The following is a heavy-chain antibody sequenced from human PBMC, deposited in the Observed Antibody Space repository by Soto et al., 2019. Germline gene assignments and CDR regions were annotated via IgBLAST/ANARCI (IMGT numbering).Heavy chain of an antibody. CDR2: IYYSGST. Sequence: SETLSLTCTVSGGSISSGDYYWSWIRQPPGKGLEWIGYIYYSGSTYYNPSLKSRVTISVDTSKNQFSLKLSSVTAADTAVYYCARAVVAATWWFDPWGQGTRVTVSS. CDR1: GGSISSGDYY. J-gene: IGHJ5*02. V-gene: IGHV4-30-4*01. D-gene: IGHD2-15*01. CDR3: ARAVVAATWWFDP.